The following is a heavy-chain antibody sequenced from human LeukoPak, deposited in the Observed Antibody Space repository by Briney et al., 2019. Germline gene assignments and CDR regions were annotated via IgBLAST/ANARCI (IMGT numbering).Heavy chain of an antibody. CDR1: GFTFRSYN. CDR2: ITGGSTTI. CDR3: ARWLGAIAWPYYFDY. V-gene: IGHV3-48*01. Sequence: GGSLTLSCAASGFTFRSYNMNWVRQAPGKGLEWGSYITGGSTTIYYADSVKGRFTISRDNAKNSLYLQMNSLRAEDTAVYYCARWLGAIAWPYYFDYWGQGTLVTVSS. J-gene: IGHJ4*02. D-gene: IGHD3-16*02.